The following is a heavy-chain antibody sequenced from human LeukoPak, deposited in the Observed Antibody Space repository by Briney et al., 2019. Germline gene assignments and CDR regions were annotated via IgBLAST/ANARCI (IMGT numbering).Heavy chain of an antibody. CDR1: GGSISSGGYS. J-gene: IGHJ5*02. Sequence: PSETLSLTCAVSGGSISSGGYSWSWIRQPPGKGLEWIGYIYYSDTYYNPSLKSRVTISADTSKNQFSLRLNSVTAADTAVYYCASRQDWFDPWGQGTLVTVSS. CDR2: IYYSDT. CDR3: ASRQDWFDP. V-gene: IGHV4-30-4*07.